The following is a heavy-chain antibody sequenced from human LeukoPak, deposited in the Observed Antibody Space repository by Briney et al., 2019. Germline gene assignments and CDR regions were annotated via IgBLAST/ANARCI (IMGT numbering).Heavy chain of an antibody. CDR1: GDSISSSSYY. CDR2: ISYSGST. D-gene: IGHD5-12*01. V-gene: IGHV4-39*01. Sequence: PSETLSLACTVSGDSISSSSYYWGWIRQPPGKGLEWIGSISYSGSTSNNPSLKSRVTISVDTSKIQFSLKLSSVTAADTAVYYCARGGAGGYAIDYWGQGTLVTVSS. J-gene: IGHJ4*02. CDR3: ARGGAGGYAIDY.